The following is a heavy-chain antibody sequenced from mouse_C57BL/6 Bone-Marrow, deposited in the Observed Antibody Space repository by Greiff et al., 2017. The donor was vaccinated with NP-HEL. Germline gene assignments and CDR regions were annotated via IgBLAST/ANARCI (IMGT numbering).Heavy chain of an antibody. Sequence: QVQLQQPGAELVRPGTSVKLSCKASGYTFTSYWMHWVKQRPGQGLEWIGVIDPSDSYTNYNQKFKGKATLTVDTSSSTAYMQLSSLTSEYSAVYYCARSRLRRYYYAMDDWGQGASVTVAS. CDR3: ARSRLRRYYYAMDD. D-gene: IGHD2-2*01. CDR1: GYTFTSYW. V-gene: IGHV1-59*01. CDR2: IDPSDSYT. J-gene: IGHJ4*01.